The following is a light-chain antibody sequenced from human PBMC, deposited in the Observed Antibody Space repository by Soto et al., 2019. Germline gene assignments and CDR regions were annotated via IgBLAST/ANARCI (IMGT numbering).Light chain of an antibody. V-gene: IGKV3-15*01. Sequence: EILMTQSPATLSVYPGERATLSCRASQSISSNLAWYQQKPGQAPKLLIYGASTRATGIPARFSGSGSGTEFTLSISGLQSEDSAVYYCQQYYKRPPCTFGQGTKLEIK. CDR2: GAS. J-gene: IGKJ2*02. CDR1: QSISSN. CDR3: QQYYKRPPCT.